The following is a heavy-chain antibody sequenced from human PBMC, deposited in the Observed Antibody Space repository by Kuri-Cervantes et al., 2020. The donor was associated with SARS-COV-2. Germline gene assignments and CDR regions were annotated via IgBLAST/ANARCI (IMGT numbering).Heavy chain of an antibody. V-gene: IGHV4-34*01. Sequence: ESLKISCAFYGASFSGYYWNWIRQSPGKGLEWIGEVNHRGSTNYNPSLKGRVTISVDTSKNQFSLKLSSVTAADTAVYYCATDRYCSSTSCRSNWFHPWGQGTLVTVSS. CDR2: VNHRGST. CDR1: GASFSGYY. D-gene: IGHD2-2*01. J-gene: IGHJ5*02. CDR3: ATDRYCSSTSCRSNWFHP.